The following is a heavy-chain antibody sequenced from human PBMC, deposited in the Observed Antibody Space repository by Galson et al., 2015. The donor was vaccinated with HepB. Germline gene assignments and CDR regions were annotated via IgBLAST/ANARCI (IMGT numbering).Heavy chain of an antibody. Sequence: SLRLSCAASGFTFSSYEMNWVRQAPGKGLEWVSYISSSGSTIYYADSVKGRFTISRDNAKNSLYLQMNSLRAEDTAVYYCARERDTIAVAGRGSDFDYWGQGTLVTVSS. CDR3: ARERDTIAVAGRGSDFDY. J-gene: IGHJ4*02. D-gene: IGHD6-19*01. CDR1: GFTFSSYE. V-gene: IGHV3-48*03. CDR2: ISSSGSTI.